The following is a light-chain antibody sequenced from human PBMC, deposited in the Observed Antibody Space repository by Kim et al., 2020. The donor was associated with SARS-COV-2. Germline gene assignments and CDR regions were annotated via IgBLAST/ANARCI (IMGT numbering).Light chain of an antibody. V-gene: IGKV3-20*01. CDR3: QQYAHSPLT. CDR1: QSVSRSY. Sequence: EIVLTQFPGTLSLSPGERATLSCRASQSVSRSYLAWYQQKPGQAPRLLIYDASSRATGIPDRFSGSESGTDFTLTISGLDPEDFTVYYCQQYAHSPLTFGQGTKVDIK. CDR2: DAS. J-gene: IGKJ1*01.